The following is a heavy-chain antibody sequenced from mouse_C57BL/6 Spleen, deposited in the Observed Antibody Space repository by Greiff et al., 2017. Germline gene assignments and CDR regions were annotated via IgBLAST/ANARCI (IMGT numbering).Heavy chain of an antibody. CDR2: IHPNSGST. J-gene: IGHJ2*01. CDR3: ARRNYGSSLDY. V-gene: IGHV1-64*01. D-gene: IGHD1-1*01. CDR1: GYTFTSYW. Sequence: QVQLKESGAELVKLGASVKLSCKASGYTFTSYWMHWVKQRPGQGLEWIGMIHPNSGSTNYNEKFKSKATLTVDKSSSTAYMQLSSLTSEDSAVYYCARRNYGSSLDYWGQGTTLTVSS.